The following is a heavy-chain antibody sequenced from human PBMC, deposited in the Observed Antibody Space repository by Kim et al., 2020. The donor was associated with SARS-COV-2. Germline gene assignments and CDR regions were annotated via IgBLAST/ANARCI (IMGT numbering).Heavy chain of an antibody. CDR1: GYTFTGYY. J-gene: IGHJ4*02. CDR3: ARVWGFADY. Sequence: ASVKVSCKASGYTFTGYYMHWVRQAPGQGLEWMGIINPSGGSTTYAQKFQGRVTMTRDTSTSTVYMELSSLTSEDTAVYYCARVWGFADYWGQGTLVTVSS. V-gene: IGHV1-46*01. CDR2: INPSGGST. D-gene: IGHD3-16*01.